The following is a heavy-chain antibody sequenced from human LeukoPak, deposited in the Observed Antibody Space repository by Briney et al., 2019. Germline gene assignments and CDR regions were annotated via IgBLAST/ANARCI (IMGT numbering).Heavy chain of an antibody. CDR2: ISGSGDRT. D-gene: IGHD6-19*01. CDR1: GFTFSSYA. V-gene: IGHV3-23*01. CDR3: AKGYSSGWYSFDY. Sequence: GGSLRLSCAASGFTFSSYAMSWVRQAPGKGLEWVSAISGSGDRTYYADSVKGRFTISRDNSKNTLYLQMNSLRAEDTAVYYCAKGYSSGWYSFDYWGQGTLVTVSS. J-gene: IGHJ4*02.